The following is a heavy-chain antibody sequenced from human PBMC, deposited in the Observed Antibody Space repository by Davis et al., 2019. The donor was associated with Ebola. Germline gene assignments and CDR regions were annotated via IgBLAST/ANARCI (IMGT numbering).Heavy chain of an antibody. CDR2: IIPIFGTA. Sequence: SVKVSCKASGGTFSSYAISWVRQAPGQGLEWMGGIIPIFGTANYAQKFQGRVTITADESTSTAYMELSSLRSEDTAVYYCARGPPLYSSSWHHKNYYYYMDVWGKGTTVTVSS. D-gene: IGHD6-13*01. V-gene: IGHV1-69*13. CDR3: ARGPPLYSSSWHHKNYYYYMDV. J-gene: IGHJ6*03. CDR1: GGTFSSYA.